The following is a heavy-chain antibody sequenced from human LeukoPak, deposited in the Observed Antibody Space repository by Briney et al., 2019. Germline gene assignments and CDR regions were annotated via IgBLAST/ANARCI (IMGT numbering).Heavy chain of an antibody. J-gene: IGHJ4*02. D-gene: IGHD6-13*01. CDR2: IYYSGST. Sequence: SETLSLTCAVYGGSFSGYYWSWIRQPPGKGLEWIGYIYYSGSTSYNPSLKSRVTISVDTSKNQFSLKLSSVTAADTAVYYCARVGSSSWIDYWGQGTLVTVSS. CDR3: ARVGSSSWIDY. CDR1: GGSFSGYY. V-gene: IGHV4-59*12.